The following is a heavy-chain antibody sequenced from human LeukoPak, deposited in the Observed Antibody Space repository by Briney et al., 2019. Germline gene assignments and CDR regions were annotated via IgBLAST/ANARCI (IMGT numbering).Heavy chain of an antibody. CDR2: ISAQHGQT. D-gene: IGHD2-8*01. V-gene: IGHV1-18*04. J-gene: IGHJ4*02. CDR3: AGSLGYCTSNVCYLKY. Sequence: ASVKVSCKASGYTFTGYYMHWVRQAPGQGLEWMGWISAQHGQTEYAPNSQDRVTMTTDTYTKTAYMELRSLRSDDTAVYYCAGSLGYCTSNVCYLKYWGQGTLVTVSS. CDR1: GYTFTGYY.